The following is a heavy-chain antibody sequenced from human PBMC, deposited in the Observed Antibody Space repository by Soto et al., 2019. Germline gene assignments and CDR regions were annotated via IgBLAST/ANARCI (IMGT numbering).Heavy chain of an antibody. Sequence: SVKVSCKASGGTFSSYAISWVRQAPGQGLEWMGGIIPIFGTANYAQKFQGRVTITADESTSTAYMELSSLRSEDTAVYYCAITYYYDSSGPPLWAFDYWGQGTLVTVSS. J-gene: IGHJ4*02. D-gene: IGHD3-22*01. CDR3: AITYYYDSSGPPLWAFDY. CDR1: GGTFSSYA. CDR2: IIPIFGTA. V-gene: IGHV1-69*13.